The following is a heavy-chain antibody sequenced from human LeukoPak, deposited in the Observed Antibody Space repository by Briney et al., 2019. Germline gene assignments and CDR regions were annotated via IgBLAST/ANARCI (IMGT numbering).Heavy chain of an antibody. CDR3: VRWRGEYYFDY. Sequence: GESLKISCKASGYKFTSYWIGWVRQMPGKGLEWLGIICPGDSDTRSSPSFQGQVTISADKSKTTVYLQWSSLEASDSAMYYCVRWRGEYYFDYWGQGTLVTVSS. V-gene: IGHV5-51*01. CDR1: GYKFTSYW. J-gene: IGHJ4*02. CDR2: ICPGDSDT. D-gene: IGHD3-10*01.